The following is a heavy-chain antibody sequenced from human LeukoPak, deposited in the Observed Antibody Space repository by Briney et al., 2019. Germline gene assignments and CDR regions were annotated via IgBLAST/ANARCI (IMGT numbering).Heavy chain of an antibody. J-gene: IGHJ5*02. V-gene: IGHV3-7*04. CDR1: GFTFSSYW. CDR2: IKEDGSAK. Sequence: GGSLRLSCAASGFTFSSYWMNWVRQAPGKGLEWVANIKEDGSAKYYVDSLKGRFTISRDNAKNSLYLQMNSLRAEYTAVYYCARAFSSPNWFAPWGQGTLVTVSS. CDR3: ARAFSSPNWFAP. D-gene: IGHD6-13*01.